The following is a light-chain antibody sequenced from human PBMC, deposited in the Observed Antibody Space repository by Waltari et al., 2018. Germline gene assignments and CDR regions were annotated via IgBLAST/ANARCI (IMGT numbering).Light chain of an antibody. CDR1: QNVYTW. V-gene: IGKV1-5*03. CDR3: QQYNTYWT. Sequence: DIQMTQSPSTLSASIGDRVTITCRASQNVYTWLAWYQQKPGKAPKLLVYKTSTLQSGVPSRFSGSGSGTHFTLTISSLQPDDFATYYCQQYNTYWTFGQGTKVE. J-gene: IGKJ1*01. CDR2: KTS.